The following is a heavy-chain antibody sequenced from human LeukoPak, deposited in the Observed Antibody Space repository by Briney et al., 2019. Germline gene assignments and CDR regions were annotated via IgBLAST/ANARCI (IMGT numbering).Heavy chain of an antibody. J-gene: IGHJ4*02. CDR1: GFSFGSYA. CDR3: AKTASYWYLDD. CDR2: ILSDGSSK. D-gene: IGHD1-26*01. V-gene: IGHV3-33*06. Sequence: GRSLRLSCAASGFSFGSYAMHWLRQAPGKGLEWVAIILSDGSSKYYADSVKGRFTISRDNSENTLYLQMDGLTAGDTAVYHCAKTASYWYLDDWGQGTLVTVSS.